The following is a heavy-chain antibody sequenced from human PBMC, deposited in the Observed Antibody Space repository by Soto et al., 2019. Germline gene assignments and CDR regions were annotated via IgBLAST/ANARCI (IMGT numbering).Heavy chain of an antibody. CDR2: IWYDGSNK. J-gene: IGHJ4*02. CDR3: ARSAAMLSYFDY. Sequence: VAVIWYDGSNKYYADSVKGRFTISRDNSKNTLYLQMNSLRAEDTAVYYCARSAAMLSYFDYWGQGTLVTVSS. D-gene: IGHD2-2*01. V-gene: IGHV3-33*01.